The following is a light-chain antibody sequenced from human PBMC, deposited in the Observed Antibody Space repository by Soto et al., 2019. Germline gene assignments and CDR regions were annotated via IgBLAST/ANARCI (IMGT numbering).Light chain of an antibody. Sequence: DIQMTQSPSTLSASVGDRVTITCRASQSISRYLNWYQQKPGKAPNLLIYVASSLETGVPSRFSGSGSGTEFTFTITSLQPEDIATYYCHQYDTVPYDFGPGTKVDIK. CDR2: VAS. J-gene: IGKJ3*01. CDR1: QSISRY. CDR3: HQYDTVPYD. V-gene: IGKV1-33*01.